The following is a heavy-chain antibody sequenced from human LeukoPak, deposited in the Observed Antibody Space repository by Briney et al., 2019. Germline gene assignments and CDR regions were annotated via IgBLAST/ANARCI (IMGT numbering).Heavy chain of an antibody. CDR1: GYSFTSYW. J-gene: IGHJ3*02. Sequence: GASLKISCKGSGYSFTSYWIGWVRQLPGKGLEWMGIIYPGDSDTRYSPSFQGQATISADKSISTAYLQWSSLKASDTAMYYCARPYYDSSGYYHPWAFDIWGQGTMVTVSS. CDR2: IYPGDSDT. D-gene: IGHD3-22*01. V-gene: IGHV5-51*01. CDR3: ARPYYDSSGYYHPWAFDI.